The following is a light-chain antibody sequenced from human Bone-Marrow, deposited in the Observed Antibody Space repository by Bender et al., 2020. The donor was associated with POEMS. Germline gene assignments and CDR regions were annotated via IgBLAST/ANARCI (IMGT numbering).Light chain of an antibody. CDR1: SSDVGAHDY. CDR3: SSYAGSNNYV. V-gene: IGLV2-8*01. Sequence: QSALTQPASVSGSPGQSITISCTGTSSDVGAHDYVSWYLQHPGKAPKLIIYDVTQRPSGVPDRFSGSKSGNTASLTVSGLQAEDEADYYCSSYAGSNNYVFGTGTKVTVL. CDR2: DVT. J-gene: IGLJ1*01.